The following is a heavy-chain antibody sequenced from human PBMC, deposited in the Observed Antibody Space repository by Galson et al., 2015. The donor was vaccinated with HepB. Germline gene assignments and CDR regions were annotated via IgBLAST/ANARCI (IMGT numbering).Heavy chain of an antibody. CDR3: ARVNWGTFFDY. Sequence: PALVKPTQTLTLTCTFSGFSLSTSGMRVSWIRQPPGKALEWLARIDWDDDKFYSTSLKTRLTISKDTSKNQVVLTMTNMDPVDTATHYCARVNWGTFFDYWGQGTLVTVSS. V-gene: IGHV2-70*04. CDR2: IDWDDDK. CDR1: GFSLSTSGMR. J-gene: IGHJ4*02. D-gene: IGHD7-27*01.